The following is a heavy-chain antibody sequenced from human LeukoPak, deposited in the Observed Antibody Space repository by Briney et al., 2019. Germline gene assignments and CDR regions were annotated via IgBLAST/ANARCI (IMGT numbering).Heavy chain of an antibody. CDR3: ARESSLLEWWGYYEGNV. V-gene: IGHV1-8*03. J-gene: IGHJ4*02. CDR1: GYTFTSYD. D-gene: IGHD3-3*01. Sequence: GASVKVSCKASGYTFTSYDINWVRQATGQGLEWMGWMNPNSGNTGYAQKFQGRVTITRNTSISTAYMELNSLRAEDTAVYYCARESSLLEWWGYYEGNVWGQGTLVTVSS. CDR2: MNPNSGNT.